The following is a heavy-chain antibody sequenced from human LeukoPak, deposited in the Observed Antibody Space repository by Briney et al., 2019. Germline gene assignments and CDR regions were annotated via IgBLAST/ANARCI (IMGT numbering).Heavy chain of an antibody. D-gene: IGHD3-10*02. CDR3: AELGITMIGGV. V-gene: IGHV3-21*01. Sequence: KPGGSLRLSCAASGFIFSTYNMNWVRQAPGKGLEWVSSISSSSSYIYYADSVKGRFTISRDNDKNSLYLQMNSLRAEDTAVYYCAELGITMIGGVWGKGTTVTISS. CDR2: ISSSSSYI. CDR1: GFIFSTYN. J-gene: IGHJ6*04.